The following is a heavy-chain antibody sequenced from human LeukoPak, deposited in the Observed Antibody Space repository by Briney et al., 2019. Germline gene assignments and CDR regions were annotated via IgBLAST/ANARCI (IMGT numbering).Heavy chain of an antibody. V-gene: IGHV3-9*01. D-gene: IGHD5-24*01. CDR1: GFTFSSYA. Sequence: PGGSLRLSCAASGFTFSSYAMSWVRQAPGKGLEWVSGISWNSGSIGYADSVKGRFTISRDNAKNSLYLQMNSLRAEDTALYYCAKDSGGYNPVDVAFDIWGQGTMVTVSS. CDR2: ISWNSGSI. CDR3: AKDSGGYNPVDVAFDI. J-gene: IGHJ3*02.